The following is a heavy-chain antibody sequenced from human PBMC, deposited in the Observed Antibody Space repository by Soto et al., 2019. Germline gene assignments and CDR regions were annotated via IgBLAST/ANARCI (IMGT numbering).Heavy chain of an antibody. J-gene: IGHJ3*01. V-gene: IGHV3-30*18. CDR2: ISYDGSNK. Sequence: PGGSLRLSCAASGFTFSSYGMHWVRQAPGKGLEWVAVISYDGSNKYYADSVKGRFTISRDNSKNTLYLQMNSLRAEDTAVYYCAKDGAYYYDSSGSPRWGQGTMVTVSS. CDR1: GFTFSSYG. CDR3: AKDGAYYYDSSGSPR. D-gene: IGHD3-22*01.